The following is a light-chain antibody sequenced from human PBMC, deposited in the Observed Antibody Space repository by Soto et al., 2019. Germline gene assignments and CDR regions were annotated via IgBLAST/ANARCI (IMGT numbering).Light chain of an antibody. CDR2: KAS. CDR3: KPYTTSPLT. Sequence: DIQMTQSPSTLSASVGDRVTITCRASQKISTWLAWYQQKPGKAPKLLIYKASSLEGGVPSRSSGSGSGTEFNITISSLQPDDFATYYCKPYTTSPLTFGGGNTVDIK. V-gene: IGKV1-5*03. CDR1: QKISTW. J-gene: IGKJ4*01.